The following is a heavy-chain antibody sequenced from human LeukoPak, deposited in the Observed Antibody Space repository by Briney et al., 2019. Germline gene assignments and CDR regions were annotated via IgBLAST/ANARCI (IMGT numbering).Heavy chain of an antibody. CDR2: ISNSSSTI. CDR1: GFTFSSYS. V-gene: IGHV3-48*01. J-gene: IGHJ4*02. D-gene: IGHD6-19*01. CDR3: ALGYSSGWYYNY. Sequence: GGSLRLSCAASGFTFSSYSMNWVRQAPGKGLEWVSYISNSSSTIYYADSVKGRFTISRDNSKNTLYLQMNSLRAEDTAVYYCALGYSSGWYYNYWGQGTLVTVSS.